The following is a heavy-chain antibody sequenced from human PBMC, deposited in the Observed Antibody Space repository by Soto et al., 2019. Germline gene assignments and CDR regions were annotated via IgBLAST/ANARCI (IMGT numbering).Heavy chain of an antibody. V-gene: IGHV1-8*01. J-gene: IGHJ6*02. Sequence: GASVKVSCTASGYTFTSYDINWVRQATGQGLEWMGWMNPNSGNTGYAQKFQGRVTMTRNTSISTAYMELSSLRSEDTAVYYCARGSLRFLEWSNYGMDVWGQGTTVTVSS. CDR2: MNPNSGNT. D-gene: IGHD3-3*01. CDR3: ARGSLRFLEWSNYGMDV. CDR1: GYTFTSYD.